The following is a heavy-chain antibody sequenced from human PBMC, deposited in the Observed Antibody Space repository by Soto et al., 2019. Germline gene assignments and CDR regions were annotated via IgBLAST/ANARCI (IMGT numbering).Heavy chain of an antibody. CDR1: GDTVSSNSVA. Sequence: TQALSLTCVGSGDTVSSNSVAWNWVRQSPSRGLEWLGRTYYRSRWYSDYAVSVRSRIDINADTSKNQVSLQLNSVTPEDTAVYYCARSEEDSDYYYYGMDVWGQGTTVTVS. CDR2: TYYRSRWYS. V-gene: IGHV6-1*01. D-gene: IGHD2-15*01. J-gene: IGHJ6*02. CDR3: ARSEEDSDYYYYGMDV.